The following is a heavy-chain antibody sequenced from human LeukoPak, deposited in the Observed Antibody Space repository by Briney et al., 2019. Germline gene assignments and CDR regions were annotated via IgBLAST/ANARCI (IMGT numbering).Heavy chain of an antibody. CDR1: GFTFSSYW. CDR2: IKSDGSGT. J-gene: IGHJ4*02. V-gene: IGHV3-74*01. CDR3: ARGPQWLKDY. Sequence: PGGSLRLSCAASGFTFSSYWMHWVGQAPGKGLVWVSRIKSDGSGTTYADSVQGRFTISRDNAKNTLYRQMNSLEAEDPAMYYCARGPQWLKDYWGQGTLVTVSS. D-gene: IGHD6-19*01.